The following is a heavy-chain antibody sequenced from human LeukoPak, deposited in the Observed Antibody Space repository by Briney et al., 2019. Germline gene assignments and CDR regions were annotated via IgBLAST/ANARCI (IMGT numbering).Heavy chain of an antibody. J-gene: IGHJ4*02. Sequence: GASVKVSCKASGGTFSSYAINWVRQAPGQGLEWMGRIIPILDIANYAQKFQGRVTITADKSTGTAYMELSSLRSDDTAVYYCARGVWGYGDYHEREGYFDYWGQGTLLTVSS. D-gene: IGHD4-17*01. V-gene: IGHV1-69*04. CDR2: IIPILDIA. CDR3: ARGVWGYGDYHEREGYFDY. CDR1: GGTFSSYA.